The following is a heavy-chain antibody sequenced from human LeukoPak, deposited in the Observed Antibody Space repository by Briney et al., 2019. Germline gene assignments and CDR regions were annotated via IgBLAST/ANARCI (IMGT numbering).Heavy chain of an antibody. J-gene: IGHJ3*02. CDR2: IYHTGST. V-gene: IGHV4-39*01. D-gene: IGHD6-6*01. Sequence: KPSETLSLTCTVSGASISSSTYYWGWIRQVPGKGLEWIATIYHTGSTFYNPSLKSRVTISVDTSQSQFSLKLSSVTAADTAVYYYARPSIAARGAFDIWGQGTMVTVSS. CDR3: ARPSIAARGAFDI. CDR1: GASISSSTYY.